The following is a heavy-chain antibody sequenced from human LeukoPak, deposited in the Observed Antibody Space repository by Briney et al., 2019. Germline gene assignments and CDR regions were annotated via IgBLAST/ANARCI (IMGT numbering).Heavy chain of an antibody. CDR1: GGSISSYY. V-gene: IGHV4-4*07. Sequence: SETLSLTCTVSGGSISSYYWSWIRQPAGKGLEWIGRIYTSGSTYYNPSLKSRVTISVDTSKNQFSLKLSSVTAADTAVYYCATGRRHYGSGSYVDYWGQGTLVTVSS. J-gene: IGHJ4*02. CDR2: IYTSGST. CDR3: ATGRRHYGSGSYVDY. D-gene: IGHD3-10*01.